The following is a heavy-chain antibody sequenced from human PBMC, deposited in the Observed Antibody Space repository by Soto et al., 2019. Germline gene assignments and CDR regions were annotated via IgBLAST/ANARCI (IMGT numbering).Heavy chain of an antibody. CDR1: GFIFSSYA. Sequence: GGSLRLSCAASGFIFSSYAMHWVRQAPGKGLEWVAVISYDGSNKYYADSVKGRFTISRDNSKNTLYLQMNSLRAEDTAVYYCARDRGELLPNYYYYGMDVWGQGATVTVSS. D-gene: IGHD1-26*01. J-gene: IGHJ6*02. CDR3: ARDRGELLPNYYYYGMDV. CDR2: ISYDGSNK. V-gene: IGHV3-30-3*01.